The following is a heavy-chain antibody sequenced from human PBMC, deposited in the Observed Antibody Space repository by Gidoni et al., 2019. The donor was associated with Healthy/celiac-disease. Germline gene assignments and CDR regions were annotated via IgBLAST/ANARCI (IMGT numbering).Heavy chain of an antibody. D-gene: IGHD2-15*01. J-gene: IGHJ4*02. V-gene: IGHV3-21*01. Sequence: EVQLVESGGGLVKPGGSLRLSCAASGFTFSSYSMNWVRQAPGKGLEWVSSISSSSSYIYYADSVKGRFTISRDNAKNSLYLQMNSLRAEDTAVYYCARADCSGGSCWNLDYWGQGTLVTVSS. CDR2: ISSSSSYI. CDR3: ARADCSGGSCWNLDY. CDR1: GFTFSSYS.